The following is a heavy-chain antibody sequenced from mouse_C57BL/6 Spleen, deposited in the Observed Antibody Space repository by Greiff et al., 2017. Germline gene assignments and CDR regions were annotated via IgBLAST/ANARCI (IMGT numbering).Heavy chain of an antibody. Sequence: QVQLQQPGAELVKPGASVKLSCKASGYTFTSYWMQWVKQRPGQGLEWIGEIDPSDSYTNYNQQLKGKATLTVDTSSSTAYMQLSSLTSEDSTVYYCARRDYYGSSYGYFDVWGTGTTVTVSS. CDR2: IDPSDSYT. V-gene: IGHV1-50*01. CDR1: GYTFTSYW. J-gene: IGHJ1*03. CDR3: ARRDYYGSSYGYFDV. D-gene: IGHD1-1*01.